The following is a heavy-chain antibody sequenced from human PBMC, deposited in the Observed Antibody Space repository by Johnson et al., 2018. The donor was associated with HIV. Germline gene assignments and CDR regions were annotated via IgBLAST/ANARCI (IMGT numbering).Heavy chain of an antibody. CDR3: AREAYRFGYAFDL. J-gene: IGHJ3*01. Sequence: VQLVESGGGLVQPGGSLRLSCAASGFTFSSYDMHWVRQTPGRGLEWVSGIGTADDTYYPGSVKGRFTISRENAKNSLYLQMNSLRAGDTALYYGAREAYRFGYAFDLWGQGTMVTVSS. D-gene: IGHD3-16*02. V-gene: IGHV3-13*01. CDR2: IGTADDT. CDR1: GFTFSSYD.